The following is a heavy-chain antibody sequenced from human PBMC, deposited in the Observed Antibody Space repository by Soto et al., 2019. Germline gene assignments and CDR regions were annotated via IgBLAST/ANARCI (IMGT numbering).Heavy chain of an antibody. Sequence: PSETLSLTCAVSVGSISSSNWWNWVRQPPGKGLEWIGEIYHSGSTNYNPSLRSRVTISLDKSKNQFSLRVKSVTAADTAEYYCARAWPSVDSYGSGVMDVWGQGTTVTVSS. CDR3: ARAWPSVDSYGSGVMDV. V-gene: IGHV4-4*02. D-gene: IGHD5-18*01. J-gene: IGHJ6*02. CDR1: VGSISSSNW. CDR2: IYHSGST.